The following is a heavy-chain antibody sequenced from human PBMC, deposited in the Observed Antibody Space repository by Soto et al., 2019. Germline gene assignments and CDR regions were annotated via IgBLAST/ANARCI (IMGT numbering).Heavy chain of an antibody. CDR3: ARGGGGAALADFDY. CDR2: ISSNGGST. V-gene: IGHV3-64*02. Sequence: DVQLVESGEGLVQPGGSLRLSCAASGFTFSAYAMHWVRQAPGKGLECVSTISSNGGSTYYVDSVKGRFTISRDNSKNTLELQMGSLRVEDMAVYYCARGGGGAALADFDYWGQGTLVTVSS. CDR1: GFTFSAYA. J-gene: IGHJ4*02. D-gene: IGHD3-16*01.